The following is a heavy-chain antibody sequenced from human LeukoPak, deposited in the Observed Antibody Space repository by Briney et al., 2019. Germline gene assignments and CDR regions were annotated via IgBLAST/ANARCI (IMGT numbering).Heavy chain of an antibody. CDR2: IKQDGSEK. CDR3: AKEAPYDFWSGYYMGLSFDY. Sequence: GGSLRLSCAASGFTFSSYWMSWVRQAPGKGLEWVANIKQDGSEKYYVDSVKGRFTISRDNSKNTLYLQMNSLRAEDTAVYYCAKEAPYDFWSGYYMGLSFDYWGQGTLVTVSS. CDR1: GFTFSSYW. V-gene: IGHV3-7*03. D-gene: IGHD3-3*01. J-gene: IGHJ4*02.